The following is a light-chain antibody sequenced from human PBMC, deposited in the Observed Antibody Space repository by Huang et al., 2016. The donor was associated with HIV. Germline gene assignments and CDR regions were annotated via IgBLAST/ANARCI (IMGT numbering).Light chain of an antibody. CDR1: QSVLYGSNNNNY. J-gene: IGKJ2*01. V-gene: IGKV4-1*01. Sequence: DIVMTQSPDSLAVSLGVRATIKCKSSQSVLYGSNNNNYLAWYQHKPGQPPKLIIYWASTRESGVPERFTGSGSGTDFTLTIDNLQAEDVAVYYCHQYYSTPYTFGQGTRLEI. CDR2: WAS. CDR3: HQYYSTPYT.